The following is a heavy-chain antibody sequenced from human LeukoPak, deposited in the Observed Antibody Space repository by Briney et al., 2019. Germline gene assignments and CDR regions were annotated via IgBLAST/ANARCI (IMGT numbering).Heavy chain of an antibody. Sequence: GGSLRLSCAASGFAFSSYSMNWVRQAPGKGLEWVSSISSSSSYIYYADSVKGRFTISRDNAKNSLYLQMNSLRAEDTAVYYCATLKCSGGSCYFDYWGQGTLVTVSS. V-gene: IGHV3-21*01. J-gene: IGHJ4*02. CDR1: GFAFSSYS. CDR2: ISSSSSYI. D-gene: IGHD2-15*01. CDR3: ATLKCSGGSCYFDY.